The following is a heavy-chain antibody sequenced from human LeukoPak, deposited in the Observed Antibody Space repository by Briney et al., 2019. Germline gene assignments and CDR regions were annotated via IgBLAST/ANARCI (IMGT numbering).Heavy chain of an antibody. J-gene: IGHJ6*02. CDR3: ARAGRQQLVEIVGVYYYYGMDV. D-gene: IGHD6-13*01. CDR2: ISGSGGST. V-gene: IGHV3-23*01. Sequence: TGGSLRLSCAASGFTFSSYAMSWVRQAPGKGLEWVSAISGSGGSTYYADSVKGRFTISRDNSKNTLYLQMNSLRAEDTAVYYCARAGRQQLVEIVGVYYYYGMDVWGQGTTVTVSS. CDR1: GFTFSSYA.